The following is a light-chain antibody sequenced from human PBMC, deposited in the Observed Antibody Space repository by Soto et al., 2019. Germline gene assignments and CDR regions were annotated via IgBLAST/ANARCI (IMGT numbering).Light chain of an antibody. CDR1: SSDIGRYNY. Sequence: SGLTQPASVSGSPGQSITISCTGTSSDIGRYNYVSWFQQHPGKVPKLVIFEVNYRPSGVYDRFSGSKSGNTASLTITGLQAEDEADYYCTSCITANTRCVFGSGTKVTVL. V-gene: IGLV2-14*01. CDR3: TSCITANTRCV. CDR2: EVN. J-gene: IGLJ1*01.